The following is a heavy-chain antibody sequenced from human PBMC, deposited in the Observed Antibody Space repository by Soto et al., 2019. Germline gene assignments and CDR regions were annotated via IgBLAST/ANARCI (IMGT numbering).Heavy chain of an antibody. J-gene: IGHJ5*02. Sequence: GGSLRLSCAASGFTVSSNYMSWVRQAPGKGLEWVSVIYSGGSTYYADSVKGRFTISRDNSKNTLYLQMNSLRAEDTAVYYCARGIQGYWFDPWGQGTLVTVSS. CDR2: IYSGGST. V-gene: IGHV3-53*01. CDR3: ARGIQGYWFDP. CDR1: GFTVSSNY.